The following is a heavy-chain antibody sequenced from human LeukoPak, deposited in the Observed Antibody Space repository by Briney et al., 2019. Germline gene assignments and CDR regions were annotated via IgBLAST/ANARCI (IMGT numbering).Heavy chain of an antibody. Sequence: GRSLKLSCAASGFPFSNYGMAWVRQAPGKGLEWMAVISNDGTRKYYADSVRGRFTISRDNSKNTLYLQMNSLRVEDMAVYYCAKDLTELTLALNCWGQGTLVTVSS. V-gene: IGHV3-30*18. CDR1: GFPFSNYG. J-gene: IGHJ4*02. CDR3: AKDLTELTLALNC. D-gene: IGHD3-9*01. CDR2: ISNDGTRK.